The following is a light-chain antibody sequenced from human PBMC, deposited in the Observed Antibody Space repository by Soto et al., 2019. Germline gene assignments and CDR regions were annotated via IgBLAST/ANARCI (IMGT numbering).Light chain of an antibody. CDR3: QSYDSSNGV. J-gene: IGLJ2*01. CDR2: EDN. Sequence: NFMLTQPHSVSESPGKTVTISCTRSSGSIASNYVQWYQQRPGSAPTTVIYEDNQRPSGVPDRFSGSIDSSSNSASLTISGLKTEDEADYYCQSYDSSNGVCGGGTKLTVL. CDR1: SGSIASNY. V-gene: IGLV6-57*04.